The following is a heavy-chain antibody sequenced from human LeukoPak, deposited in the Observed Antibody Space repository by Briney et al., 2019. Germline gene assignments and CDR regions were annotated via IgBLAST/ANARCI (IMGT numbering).Heavy chain of an antibody. J-gene: IGHJ4*02. CDR2: IYSTGNT. Sequence: SETLSLTCTVSGGSISGSTYYWSWLRQPAGERLEWIGRIYSTGNTIYNPSLNSRVTISIDMSKNQFSLKVISVTAADTAVYYCARASSYSSNYIDYWGQGTLVTVSS. D-gene: IGHD6-13*01. CDR1: GGSISGSTYY. V-gene: IGHV4-61*02. CDR3: ARASSYSSNYIDY.